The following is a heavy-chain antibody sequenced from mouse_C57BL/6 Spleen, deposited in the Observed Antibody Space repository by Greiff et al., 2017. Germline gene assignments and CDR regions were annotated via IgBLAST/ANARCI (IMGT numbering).Heavy chain of an antibody. CDR3: TTDYEHFDD. CDR1: GFNIKDYY. V-gene: IGHV14-4*01. D-gene: IGHD2-4*01. CDR2: INPENGDT. Sequence: VQLKQSGAELVRPGASVKLSCTASGFNIKDYYMHWVKQRPEQGLEWIGWINPENGDTEYASKFQGKATITADTSSNTAYLQLSSLTSEDTAVYYCTTDYEHFDDWGQGTTLTVSS. J-gene: IGHJ2*01.